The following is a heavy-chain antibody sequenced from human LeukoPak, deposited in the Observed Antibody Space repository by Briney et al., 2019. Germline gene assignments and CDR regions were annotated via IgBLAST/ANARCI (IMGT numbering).Heavy chain of an antibody. D-gene: IGHD3-22*01. CDR2: IKQDESET. CDR3: AKDRLGYYDSSGYYFPGDN. V-gene: IGHV3-7*03. Sequence: PEGSLRLSCEGSGFSFSSYWMTWVRQSPGKGPEWVANIKQDESETYTVDSVKGRFTISRDNSKNTLYLQMNSLRAEDTAVYYCAKDRLGYYDSSGYYFPGDNWGQGTLVTVSS. CDR1: GFSFSSYW. J-gene: IGHJ4*02.